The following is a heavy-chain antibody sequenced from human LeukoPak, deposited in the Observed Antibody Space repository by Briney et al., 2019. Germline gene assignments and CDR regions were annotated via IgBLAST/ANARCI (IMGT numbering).Heavy chain of an antibody. CDR1: GGSISSYY. J-gene: IGHJ5*02. V-gene: IGHV4-4*07. CDR3: AREIAVAGRGNRFDP. D-gene: IGHD6-19*01. CDR2: IYTSGST. Sequence: PSETLSLTCTVSGGSISSYYWSWIRQPAGKGLEWIGRIYTSGSTNYNPSLKSRVTMSVDTSRNQFSLKLSSVTAADTAVYYCAREIAVAGRGNRFDPWGQGTLVTVSS.